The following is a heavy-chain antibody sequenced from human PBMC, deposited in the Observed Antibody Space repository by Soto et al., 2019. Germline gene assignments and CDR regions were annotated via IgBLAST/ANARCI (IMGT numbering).Heavy chain of an antibody. CDR3: TRANWYAEY. J-gene: IGHJ4*02. CDR1: GGSISNHY. V-gene: IGHV4-59*11. Sequence: QVQLQESGPGLVKPSETLSLTCTVSGGSISNHYWSWIRQPPGKGLVWIGYIYYNGNTNYTPPLKSRVTMSVDTSKSHISLKVSSGTAAGTAVYYCTRANWYAEYWGQGTLVTVSS. D-gene: IGHD7-27*01. CDR2: IYYNGNT.